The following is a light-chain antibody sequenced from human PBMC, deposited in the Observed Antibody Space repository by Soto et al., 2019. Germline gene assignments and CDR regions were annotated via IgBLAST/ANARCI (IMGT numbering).Light chain of an antibody. J-gene: IGKJ4*01. Sequence: DIQITQSPSSLSASVGDRVTITCRASQSISSYLNWYQQKPGKAPKLLIYAASSLQSGVPSRFSGSGSGTDFTLTISSLQPEPFANYYCQQSYSTPLTFGGGTKVDIK. V-gene: IGKV1-39*01. CDR2: AAS. CDR1: QSISSY. CDR3: QQSYSTPLT.